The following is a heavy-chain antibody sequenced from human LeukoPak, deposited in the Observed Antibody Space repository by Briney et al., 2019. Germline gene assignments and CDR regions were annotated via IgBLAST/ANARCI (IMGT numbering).Heavy chain of an antibody. CDR3: ARDVVGALDY. J-gene: IGHJ4*02. V-gene: IGHV3-7*01. Sequence: GGSLSLSCAASGFTFSNYWMSWVRQAPGKGLEWVANIRPGGGERNYVDSVKGRFTISRDNGKNSLYLQMHSLRAEDTAVYYCARDVVGALDYWGQGTLVTVSS. CDR1: GFTFSNYW. CDR2: IRPGGGER. D-gene: IGHD1-26*01.